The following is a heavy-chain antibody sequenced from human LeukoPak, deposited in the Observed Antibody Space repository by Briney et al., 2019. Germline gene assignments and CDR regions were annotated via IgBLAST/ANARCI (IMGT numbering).Heavy chain of an antibody. D-gene: IGHD3-10*01. Sequence: GGSLRLSCAASGLTFSRYGMHWVRQAPGKGLEWVAVIWYDGSNKYYADSVKGRFTISRDNSKNMLYLQMNSLRVEDTAVYYCAREQYGSDDALDIWGQGTLVTVSS. V-gene: IGHV3-33*01. J-gene: IGHJ3*02. CDR2: IWYDGSNK. CDR3: AREQYGSDDALDI. CDR1: GLTFSRYG.